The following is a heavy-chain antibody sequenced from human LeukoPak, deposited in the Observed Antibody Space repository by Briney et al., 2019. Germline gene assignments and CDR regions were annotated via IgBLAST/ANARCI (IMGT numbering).Heavy chain of an antibody. J-gene: IGHJ3*01. V-gene: IGHV3-74*01. CDR1: GFTFSTFW. Sequence: PGGSLRLSCAASGFTFSTFWMYWVRQAPGEGPVWVSRINRDGSSTSYADSVRGRFAISRNNAKNMLYLQMNGLRAEDTAVYYCARDLIRWGQGTMVTVSS. CDR3: ARDLIR. D-gene: IGHD3-22*01. CDR2: INRDGSST.